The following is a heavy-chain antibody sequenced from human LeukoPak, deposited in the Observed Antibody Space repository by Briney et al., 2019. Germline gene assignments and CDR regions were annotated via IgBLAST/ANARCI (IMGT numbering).Heavy chain of an antibody. D-gene: IGHD1-26*01. CDR2: ISYDGSNK. CDR3: ARGEWDLRD. CDR1: GFTFSSYA. V-gene: IGHV3-30-3*01. J-gene: IGHJ4*02. Sequence: HSGGSLRLSCAASGFTFSSYAMHWVRQAPGKGLEWVAVISYDGSNKYYADSVKGRFTISRDNSKNTLYLQMNSLRAEDTAVYYCARGEWDLRDWGQGTLVIVSS.